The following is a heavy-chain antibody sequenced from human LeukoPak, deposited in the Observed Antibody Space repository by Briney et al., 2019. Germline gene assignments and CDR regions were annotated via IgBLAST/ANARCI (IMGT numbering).Heavy chain of an antibody. J-gene: IGHJ3*02. Sequence: PSETLSLTCTVSGGSISDYYWSWIRQPPGKGLEWIGWIFGSGDFNYNPSLKSRLSISVDTSNNQFSLKLTSATAADTAVYCCAREKDTGSNRAKIRYDIWGQGTMVTVSS. CDR2: IFGSGDF. D-gene: IGHD1-26*01. CDR3: AREKDTGSNRAKIRYDI. V-gene: IGHV4-59*01. CDR1: GGSISDYY.